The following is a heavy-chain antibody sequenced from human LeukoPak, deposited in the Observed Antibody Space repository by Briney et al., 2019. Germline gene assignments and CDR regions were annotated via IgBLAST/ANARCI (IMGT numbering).Heavy chain of an antibody. Sequence: ASVKVSCKASGYTFTSYDINWVRQATGQGLEWMGWMNPNSGNTGYAQKFQGRVTITRNTSISTAYMELGSLRSEDTAVYYCARRLGFLEWLLDYWGQGTLVTVSS. CDR3: ARRLGFLEWLLDY. V-gene: IGHV1-8*03. J-gene: IGHJ4*02. CDR2: MNPNSGNT. CDR1: GYTFTSYD. D-gene: IGHD3-3*01.